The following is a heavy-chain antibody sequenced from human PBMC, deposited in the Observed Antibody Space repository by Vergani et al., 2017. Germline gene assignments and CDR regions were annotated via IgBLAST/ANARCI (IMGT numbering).Heavy chain of an antibody. CDR2: IYPGDSDT. V-gene: IGHV5-51*03. CDR3: ARGVVPAARDYYYYYMDV. J-gene: IGHJ6*03. CDR1: GCSFTSYW. Sequence: EVQLVQSGAEVKKPGESLKISCKGSGCSFTSYWIGWVRQMPGKGLEWMGIIYPGDSDTRYSPSFQGQVTISADKSISTAYLQWSSLKASDTAMYYCARGVVPAARDYYYYYMDVWGKGTTVTVSS. D-gene: IGHD2-2*01.